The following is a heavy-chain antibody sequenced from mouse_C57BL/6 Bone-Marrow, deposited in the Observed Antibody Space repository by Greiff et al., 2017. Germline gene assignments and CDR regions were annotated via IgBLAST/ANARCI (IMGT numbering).Heavy chain of an antibody. CDR2: INPDSSTI. V-gene: IGHV4-1*01. J-gene: IGHJ1*03. CDR1: GIDFSRYW. D-gene: IGHD1-1*01. Sequence: EVQLVESGGGLVQPGGSLKLSCAASGIDFSRYWMSWVRRAPGKGLEWIGEINPDSSTINYAPSLKDKFIISRDNAKNTLYLQMSKVRSEDTALYYCARPYYYGSSPNWYFDVWGTGTTVTVSS. CDR3: ARPYYYGSSPNWYFDV.